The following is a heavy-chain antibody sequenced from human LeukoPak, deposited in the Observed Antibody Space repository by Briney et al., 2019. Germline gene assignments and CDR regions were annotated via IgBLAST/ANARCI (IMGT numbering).Heavy chain of an antibody. D-gene: IGHD4-17*01. CDR1: SGSISNYY. Sequence: SETLSLTCTVSSGSISNYYWSWIRQPPEKGLEWIGYIYYTGSTNCDPSLKSRLTMSVDTSKNQFSLNLSSVTAADTAVYYCARAYGDPRRGYFDYWGQGTLVTVSS. V-gene: IGHV4-59*08. CDR3: ARAYGDPRRGYFDY. CDR2: IYYTGST. J-gene: IGHJ4*02.